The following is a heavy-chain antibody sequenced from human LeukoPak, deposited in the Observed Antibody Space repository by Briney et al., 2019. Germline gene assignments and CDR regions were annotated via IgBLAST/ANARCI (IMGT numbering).Heavy chain of an antibody. CDR1: GFTFSSYW. V-gene: IGHV3-21*01. Sequence: GGSLRLSCAGSGFTFSSYWMHWVRQGPGKGLEWVSSISSSSSYIYYADSVKGRFTISRDNSKNTLYLQKNSLRAEDTAVYYCAKSPGIAALDYWGQGTLVTVSS. CDR2: ISSSSSYI. D-gene: IGHD6-13*01. CDR3: AKSPGIAALDY. J-gene: IGHJ4*02.